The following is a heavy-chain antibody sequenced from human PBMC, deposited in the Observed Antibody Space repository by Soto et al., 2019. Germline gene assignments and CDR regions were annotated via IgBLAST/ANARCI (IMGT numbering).Heavy chain of an antibody. CDR3: ARESTVGSPYGMDV. CDR2: IYHSGST. CDR1: GGSISSGGYS. J-gene: IGHJ6*02. Sequence: QLQLQESGSGLVKPSQTLSLTCAVSGGSISSGGYSWSWIRQPPGKGLEWIGYIYHSGSTYYNPSLKSRVTISVDRSKNQFSLKLSSVTAEDTAVYYCARESTVGSPYGMDVWGQGTTVTVSS. D-gene: IGHD1-26*01. V-gene: IGHV4-30-2*01.